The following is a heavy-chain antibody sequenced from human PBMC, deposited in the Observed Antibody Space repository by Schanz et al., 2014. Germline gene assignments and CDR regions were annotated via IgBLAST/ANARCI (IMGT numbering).Heavy chain of an antibody. CDR2: IYHSGST. CDR3: ARDRGHGDLPGDI. V-gene: IGHV4-4*02. Sequence: QVQLQESGPGLVKPSGTLSLTSAVSGGSISSSDWWSWVRQPPGKGLEWIGEIYHSGSTYYNPSLKSRVTISVDTSKNQFSLNLSSATAADTAVYYCARDRGHGDLPGDIWGQGTMVTVSS. J-gene: IGHJ3*02. D-gene: IGHD4-17*01. CDR1: GGSISSSDW.